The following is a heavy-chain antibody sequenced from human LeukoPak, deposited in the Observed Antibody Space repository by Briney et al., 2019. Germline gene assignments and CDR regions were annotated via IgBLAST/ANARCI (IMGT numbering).Heavy chain of an antibody. J-gene: IGHJ5*02. CDR1: GFTFSNYG. Sequence: GGSLRLSCAASGFTFSNYGMHWVRQAPGKGLEWVSYISSSSSTIYYADSVKGRFTISRDNAKNSLYLQMNSLRAEDTAVYYCASLSGSYDSGNWFDPWGQGTLVTVSS. D-gene: IGHD1-26*01. V-gene: IGHV3-48*01. CDR2: ISSSSSTI. CDR3: ASLSGSYDSGNWFDP.